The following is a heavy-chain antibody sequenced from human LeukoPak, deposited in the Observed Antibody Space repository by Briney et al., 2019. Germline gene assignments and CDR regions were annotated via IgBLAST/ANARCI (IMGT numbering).Heavy chain of an antibody. CDR3: ARGGAEAWFDP. D-gene: IGHD1-26*01. J-gene: IGHJ5*02. V-gene: IGHV3-30*04. Sequence: SGGSLRLSCAASGFTFSSYAMHWVRQAPGKGLEWVAVISYDGSNKYYADSMKGRFTISRDNSKNTLYLQMNSLRAEDTAVYYCARGGAEAWFDPWGQGTLVTVSS. CDR1: GFTFSSYA. CDR2: ISYDGSNK.